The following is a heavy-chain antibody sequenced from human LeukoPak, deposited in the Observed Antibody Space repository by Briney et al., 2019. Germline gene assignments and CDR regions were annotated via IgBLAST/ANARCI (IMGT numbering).Heavy chain of an antibody. Sequence: GGSLRLSCAASGFTFSTYAMSWVRQAPGKGLEWVSAISGDDGSTYYADSLKGRFTISRDNSKNTLYLQMNSLRAEDTAVYYCAKDISQGYTYRFIEQDFWGQGTPVTVSS. CDR2: ISGDDGST. CDR1: GFTFSTYA. CDR3: AKDISQGYTYRFIEQDF. D-gene: IGHD5-18*01. J-gene: IGHJ4*02. V-gene: IGHV3-23*01.